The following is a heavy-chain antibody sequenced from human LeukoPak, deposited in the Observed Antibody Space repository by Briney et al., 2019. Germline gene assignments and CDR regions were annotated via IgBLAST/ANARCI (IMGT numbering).Heavy chain of an antibody. J-gene: IGHJ4*02. D-gene: IGHD2-2*01. V-gene: IGHV3-23*01. CDR3: AKGGVREYQLLALDY. CDR1: GFTFSSYA. Sequence: GGSLRLSCAASGFTFSSYAMSWVRQAPGKGLEWVSAISGSGGSTYYADSVKGRFTISRDNSKNTLYLQMNSLRAEDTAVYYCAKGGVREYQLLALDYWGQGTLVTVSS. CDR2: ISGSGGST.